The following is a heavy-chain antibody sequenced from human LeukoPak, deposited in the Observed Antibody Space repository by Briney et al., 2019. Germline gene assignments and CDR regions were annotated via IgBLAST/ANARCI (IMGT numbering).Heavy chain of an antibody. D-gene: IGHD3-22*01. V-gene: IGHV4-59*01. CDR1: GGSISSYY. J-gene: IGHJ4*02. Sequence: PSETLSLTCTVSGGSISSYYWSWIRQPPGKGLEWIGYIYYSGSTNYNPSLKSRVTISVDTSKSQFSLKLSSVTAADTAVYYCARDRPYYYDSSGYYGIFDYWGQGTLVTVSS. CDR2: IYYSGST. CDR3: ARDRPYYYDSSGYYGIFDY.